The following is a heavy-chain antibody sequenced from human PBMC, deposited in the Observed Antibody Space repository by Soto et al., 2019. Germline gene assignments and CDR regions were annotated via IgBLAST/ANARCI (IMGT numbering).Heavy chain of an antibody. CDR1: GGSLSGYY. CDR2: INHSGST. D-gene: IGHD3-10*01. CDR3: ARGSYDGAGSYYNIFYFDY. Sequence: PSVTLSLTCAVYGGSLSGYYWSWIRQPPGKGLEWIGEINHSGSTNYNPSLKSRVTISVDTSKNQFSLKLSSVTAADTALYYCARGSYDGAGSYYNIFYFDYWGQGTLVTVSS. V-gene: IGHV4-34*01. J-gene: IGHJ4*02.